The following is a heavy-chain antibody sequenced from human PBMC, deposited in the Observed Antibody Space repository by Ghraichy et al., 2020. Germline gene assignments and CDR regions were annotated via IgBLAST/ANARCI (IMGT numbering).Heavy chain of an antibody. J-gene: IGHJ6*02. CDR1: GGSISSYY. D-gene: IGHD2-2*01. V-gene: IGHV4-59*01. CDR2: IYYSGST. CDR3: ARGRYCSSTSCYLGYYGMDF. Sequence: SETLSLTCTVSGGSISSYYWSWIRQPPGKGLEWIGYIYYSGSTNYNPSLKSRVTISVDTSKNQFSLKLSSVTAADTAVYYCARGRYCSSTSCYLGYYGMDFWGQGTTVTVSS.